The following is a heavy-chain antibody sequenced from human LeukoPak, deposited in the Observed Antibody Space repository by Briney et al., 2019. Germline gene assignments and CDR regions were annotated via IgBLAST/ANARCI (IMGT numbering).Heavy chain of an antibody. V-gene: IGHV4-30-4*01. CDR3: ARGQGYYPGDY. Sequence: PQTLSLTCTVSGGSISSGDYYWSWIRQPPGKGLEWIGYIYYSGSTYYNPSLKSRVTISVDTSKNQFSLKLSSVTAADTAVYYCARGQGYYPGDYWGQGTLVTVSS. CDR1: GGSISSGDYY. D-gene: IGHD3-22*01. J-gene: IGHJ4*02. CDR2: IYYSGST.